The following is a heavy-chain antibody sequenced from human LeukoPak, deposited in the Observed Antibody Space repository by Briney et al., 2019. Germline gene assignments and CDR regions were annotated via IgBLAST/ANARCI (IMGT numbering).Heavy chain of an antibody. V-gene: IGHV4-34*01. CDR1: GGSFSGYY. CDR3: ARGGYSYYYFDY. Sequence: SETLSLTCAVYGGSFSGYYWSWIRQPPGKGREWIGEINHSGSTNYNPSLKSRVTISVDTSKNHFSLKLSSVTAADTAVYYCARGGYSYYYFDYWGQGTLVTVSS. D-gene: IGHD5-18*01. J-gene: IGHJ4*02. CDR2: INHSGST.